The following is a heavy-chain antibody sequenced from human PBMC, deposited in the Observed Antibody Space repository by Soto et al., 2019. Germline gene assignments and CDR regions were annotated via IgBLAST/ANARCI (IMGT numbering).Heavy chain of an antibody. D-gene: IGHD3-22*01. J-gene: IGHJ6*02. CDR1: GYSFTSYW. Sequence: GESLKISFKGSGYSFTSYWIGWVRQMPGKGLEWMGINYPGDSDTRYSPSFQGQVTISADKSISTAYLQWSSLKASDTAMYYCATYDSSGHYGMAVWGQGTTVTVSS. CDR3: ATYDSSGHYGMAV. CDR2: NYPGDSDT. V-gene: IGHV5-51*01.